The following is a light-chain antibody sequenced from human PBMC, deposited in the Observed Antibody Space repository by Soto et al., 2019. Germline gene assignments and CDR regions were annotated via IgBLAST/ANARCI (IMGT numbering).Light chain of an antibody. CDR1: QRVRSNY. V-gene: IGKV3-20*01. J-gene: IGKJ2*01. Sequence: IVLTQSPGTLSLSPGERATLSCWASQRVRSNYLAWYQHKPGQTPRLLIYDVSTRATGIPERFSGTGSGSDFTLTISSLEPEDSAVYYCQHYDSSPYAFGQGTKLEIK. CDR3: QHYDSSPYA. CDR2: DVS.